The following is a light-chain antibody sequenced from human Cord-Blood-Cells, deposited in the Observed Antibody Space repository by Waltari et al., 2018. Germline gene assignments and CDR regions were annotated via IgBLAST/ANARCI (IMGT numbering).Light chain of an antibody. V-gene: IGKV4-1*01. CDR3: QQYYSTPYT. Sequence: DIVMTQSPESMAVSLGERATINCKSSQSVLYSSNNKNYLSWYQQKPGQPPKMLIYWASTRESVVPDRFSGSGSGTDFTLTISSLQAEDVAVYYCQQYYSTPYTFGQGTKLEIK. CDR2: WAS. CDR1: QSVLYSSNNKNY. J-gene: IGKJ2*01.